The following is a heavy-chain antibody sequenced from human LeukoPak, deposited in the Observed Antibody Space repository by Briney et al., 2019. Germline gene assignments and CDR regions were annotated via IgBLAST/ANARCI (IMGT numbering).Heavy chain of an antibody. D-gene: IGHD3-22*01. CDR3: ARDYYDSSGSRFDY. CDR2: ISYDGSNK. CDR1: GFTFSSYA. J-gene: IGHJ4*02. V-gene: IGHV3-30-3*01. Sequence: PGRPLRLSCAASGFTFSSYAMHWVRQAPGKGLEWVAVISYDGSNKYYADSVKGRFTISRDNSKNTLYLQMNSLRAEDTAVYYCARDYYDSSGSRFDYWGQGTLVTVSS.